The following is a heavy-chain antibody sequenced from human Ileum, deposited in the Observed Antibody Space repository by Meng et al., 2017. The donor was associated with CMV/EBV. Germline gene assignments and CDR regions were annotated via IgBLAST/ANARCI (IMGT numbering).Heavy chain of an antibody. J-gene: IGHJ6*02. D-gene: IGHD2-2*01. CDR2: INPNSGGT. CDR3: ARGSPSCSSTSCSYYYYYGMDV. CDR1: GYTFTGYY. Sequence: ASVKVSCKASGYTFTGYYMHWVRQAPGQGLEWMGWINPNSGGTNYAQKFQGRVTMTRDTSISTAYMELSRLRSDDTAVYYCARGSPSCSSTSCSYYYYYGMDVWGQGTTVTVSS. V-gene: IGHV1-2*02.